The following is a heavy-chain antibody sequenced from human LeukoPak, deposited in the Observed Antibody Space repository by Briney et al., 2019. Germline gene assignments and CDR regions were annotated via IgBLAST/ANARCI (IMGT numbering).Heavy chain of an antibody. CDR1: GFTFTSYA. CDR2: ISGSGVST. CDR3: AKDKSKGELRGNEFDY. V-gene: IGHV3-23*01. Sequence: PGGSLRLSRAASGFTFTSYAMSWVRQAPGKGLEWVSAISGSGVSTYYADSVKGRFTISRDNSKNTLYLHMNSLRAEDTALYYCAKDKSKGELRGNEFDYWGQGTLVIVSS. J-gene: IGHJ4*02. D-gene: IGHD1-7*01.